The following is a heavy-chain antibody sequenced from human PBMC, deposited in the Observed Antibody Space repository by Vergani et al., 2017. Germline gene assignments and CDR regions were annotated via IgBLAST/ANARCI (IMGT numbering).Heavy chain of an antibody. CDR2: ISAYNGNT. J-gene: IGHJ5*02. Sequence: QVQLVQSGAEVKKPGASVKVSCKASGYTFTSYGISWVRQAPGQGLEWMGWISAYNGNTNYAQKLQGRVTMTTDTSTSTAYMELRSLRSDDTAVYYCATYGVEVCSSTSCYLGWDNWFDPWGQGTLVTVSS. CDR1: GYTFTSYG. V-gene: IGHV1-18*04. D-gene: IGHD2-2*01. CDR3: ATYGVEVCSSTSCYLGWDNWFDP.